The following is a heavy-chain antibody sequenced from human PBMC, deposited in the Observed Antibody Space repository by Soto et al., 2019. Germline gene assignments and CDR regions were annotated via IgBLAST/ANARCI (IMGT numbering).Heavy chain of an antibody. CDR3: VRDSGAYTSDWYIRRLGGWYYFDH. Sequence: GGSLRLSCVVSGFTFDDYAMHWVRQVAGKGLEWVSGLSGNSGEIAYADSVEGRFTISRDNAKSSLYLQMNSLRPEDTALYYCVRDSGAYTSDWYIRRLGGWYYFDHWGQGTLVTVSS. J-gene: IGHJ4*02. V-gene: IGHV3-9*01. D-gene: IGHD6-13*01. CDR2: LSGNSGEI. CDR1: GFTFDDYA.